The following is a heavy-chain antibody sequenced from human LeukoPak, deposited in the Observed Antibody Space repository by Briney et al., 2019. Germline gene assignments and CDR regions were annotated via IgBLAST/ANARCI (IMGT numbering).Heavy chain of an antibody. CDR1: GFTFSNYA. D-gene: IGHD3-10*01. Sequence: PGRSLRLSCAAFGFTFSNYAIHWVRQAPGKGLEWVAVISYDGTKKYYADSVKGRFTISRDNSNNTLYLQMNSLTAEDTAVYYCARGRSRGVRFDYWGQGTQVTVSS. J-gene: IGHJ4*02. CDR2: ISYDGTKK. V-gene: IGHV3-30*04. CDR3: ARGRSRGVRFDY.